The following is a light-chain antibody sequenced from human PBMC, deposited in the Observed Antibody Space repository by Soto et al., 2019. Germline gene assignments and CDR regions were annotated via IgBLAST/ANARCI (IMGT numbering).Light chain of an antibody. V-gene: IGKV4-1*01. J-gene: IGKJ2*01. CDR2: WAS. Sequence: DIVMTQSPDSLAMSLGERATINCKSSQSVLYSSNNKNYLAWYQQKPEQPPKLLIYWASTRESGVPDRFSGSGYGTDFTLTITSLQAEDVAVYYCRQYESTPPTFGQGTKLEIK. CDR3: RQYESTPPT. CDR1: QSVLYSSNNKNY.